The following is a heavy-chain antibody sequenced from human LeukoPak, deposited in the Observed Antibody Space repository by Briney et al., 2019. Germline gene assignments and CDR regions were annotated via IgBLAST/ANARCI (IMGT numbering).Heavy chain of an antibody. CDR2: IMPMFGKT. CDR3: AGGRTDIVVVPATLRNYYFDY. D-gene: IGHD2-2*01. V-gene: IGHV1-69*06. Sequence: ASVKVSCKASGGTFSSYDINWVRQAPGQGLEWMGGIMPMFGKTNYAQKFQGRVTTTADKATSTAYMELSSLRSEDTAVYYCAGGRTDIVVVPATLRNYYFDYWGQGTLVTVSS. J-gene: IGHJ4*02. CDR1: GGTFSSYD.